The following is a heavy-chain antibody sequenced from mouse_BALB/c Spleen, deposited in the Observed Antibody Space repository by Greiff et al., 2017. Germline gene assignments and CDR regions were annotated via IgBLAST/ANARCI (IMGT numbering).Heavy chain of an antibody. CDR2: ISYSGST. V-gene: IGHV3-2*02. Sequence: EVQRVESGPGLVKPSQSLSLTCTVTGYSITSDYAWNWIRQFPGNKLEWMGYISYSGSTSYNPSLKSRISITRDTSKNQFFLQLNSVTTEDTATYYCAREGYYGSLAYWGQGTLVTVAA. CDR3: AREGYYGSLAY. CDR1: GYSITSDYA. J-gene: IGHJ3*01. D-gene: IGHD1-1*01.